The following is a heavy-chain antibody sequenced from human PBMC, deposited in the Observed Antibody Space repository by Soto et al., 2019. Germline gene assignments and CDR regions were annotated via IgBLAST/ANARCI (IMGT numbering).Heavy chain of an antibody. D-gene: IGHD3-9*01. V-gene: IGHV1-2*02. CDR2: IDPKSGGT. CDR3: ARVSFDVPV. CDR1: GPTFIAYY. Sequence: QLVQSGAEVKKPGASVRVSCKTSGPTFIAYYIHWVRQDPGQGLEWMGWIDPKSGGTTYEQKFLGRVTMTRDTYINTAYKDLNSVTPDETAVYYCARVSFDVPVWGQGTLITLSS. J-gene: IGHJ4*02.